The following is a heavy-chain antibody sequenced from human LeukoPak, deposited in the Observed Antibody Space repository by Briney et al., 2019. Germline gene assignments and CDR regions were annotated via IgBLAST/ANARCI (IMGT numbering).Heavy chain of an antibody. J-gene: IGHJ4*02. Sequence: PSETLSLTCAVYGGSFSGYYWSWIRQPPGKGLEWIGEINHSGSTNYNPSLKSRVTMSVDTSKNQFSLKLSSVTAADTAVYYCASSRDGYSYYYFDSWGQGTLVTVSS. CDR3: ASSRDGYSYYYFDS. CDR1: GGSFSGYY. CDR2: INHSGST. D-gene: IGHD5-24*01. V-gene: IGHV4-34*01.